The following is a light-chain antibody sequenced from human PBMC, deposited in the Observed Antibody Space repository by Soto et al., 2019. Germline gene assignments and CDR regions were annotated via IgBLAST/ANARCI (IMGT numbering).Light chain of an antibody. CDR2: DAS. V-gene: IGKV1-5*01. CDR3: QQYSSYPET. CDR1: QSLSGW. Sequence: DIQMTQSPSTLSASVGDRVTIACRASQSLSGWLAWYQQKPGKAPKLLIDDASTLQSGVPSRFSGSGSRTEFTLTISSLQPDDFATYYCQQYSSYPETFGQGTKVEIK. J-gene: IGKJ1*01.